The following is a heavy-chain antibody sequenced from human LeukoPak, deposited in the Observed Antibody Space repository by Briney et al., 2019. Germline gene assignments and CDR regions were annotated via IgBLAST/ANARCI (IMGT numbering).Heavy chain of an antibody. CDR2: INIDGSST. Sequence: GGSLRLSCVASGFTFSSYWMHWVRQAQGKGLVWVSRINIDGSSTTYADSVKGRFTISRDNAENSLYLQMNSLRAEDTAVYYCARVLPAASHDYRGQGTLVTVSS. V-gene: IGHV3-74*01. CDR1: GFTFSSYW. CDR3: ARVLPAASHDY. D-gene: IGHD2-2*01. J-gene: IGHJ4*02.